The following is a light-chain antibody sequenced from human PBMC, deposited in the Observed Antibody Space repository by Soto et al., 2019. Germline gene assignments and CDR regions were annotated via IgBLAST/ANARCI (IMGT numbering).Light chain of an antibody. J-gene: IGKJ1*01. CDR1: QTISSW. CDR3: QQYNSYWT. CDR2: DAS. Sequence: DIQMTQSPSTLSGFVGDRVTITCRASQTISSWLAWYQLKPGKAPKLLVYDASGLESGVPSRFSGSGSGTEFTLTITGLQPDDFATYYCQQYNSYWTFGQGTNVDIK. V-gene: IGKV1-5*01.